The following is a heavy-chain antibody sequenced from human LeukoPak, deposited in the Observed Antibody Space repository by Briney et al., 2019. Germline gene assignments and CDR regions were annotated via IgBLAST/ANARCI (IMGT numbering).Heavy chain of an antibody. V-gene: IGHV4-31*03. CDR2: IYYSGST. CDR3: ARGGTMVRGYRAQYFDY. J-gene: IGHJ4*02. D-gene: IGHD3-10*01. Sequence: PSETLSLTCTVSGGSISSGGYYWSWIRQHPGKGLEWIGYIYYSGSTYYNPSLKSRVTISVDTSKNQFSLKLSSVTAADTAVYYCARGGTMVRGYRAQYFDYWGQGTLVTVSS. CDR1: GGSISSGGYY.